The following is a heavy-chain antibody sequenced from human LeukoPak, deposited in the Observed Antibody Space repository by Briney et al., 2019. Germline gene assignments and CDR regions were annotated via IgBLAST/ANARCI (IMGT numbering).Heavy chain of an antibody. CDR3: ATQAWSSSWYRDY. J-gene: IGHJ4*02. V-gene: IGHV1-24*01. Sequence: ASVKVSCKVSGYTLTELSMHWVRQAPGKGLEWMGGFDPEDGETVYAQKFQGRVTMTEDTSTDTAYMELSSLRSEDTAVYYCATQAWSSSWYRDYWGQGTLVTVSS. D-gene: IGHD6-13*01. CDR1: GYTLTELS. CDR2: FDPEDGET.